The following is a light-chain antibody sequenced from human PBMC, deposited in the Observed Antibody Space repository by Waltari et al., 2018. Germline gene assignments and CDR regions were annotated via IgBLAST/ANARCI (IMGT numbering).Light chain of an antibody. J-gene: IGLJ3*02. Sequence: QSVLTQPPSASGTPGRRVTISSSGPIYNIGINTVNWYQQFPGSAPKLLIFSPTQRPSGVPDRFSASKSGTSASLAINGLQAADEADYYCGAWDDGVKEWVFGGGTKLTVL. CDR2: SPT. CDR1: IYNIGINT. V-gene: IGLV1-44*01. CDR3: GAWDDGVKEWV.